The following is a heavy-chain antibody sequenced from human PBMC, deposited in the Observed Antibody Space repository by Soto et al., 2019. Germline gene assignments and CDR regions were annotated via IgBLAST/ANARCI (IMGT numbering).Heavy chain of an antibody. CDR1: GGSLNNFY. CDR2: IHASGNT. J-gene: IGHJ5*02. CDR3: ARSSHKESWFDP. Sequence: PSETLSLTCSVSGGSLNNFYLNWIRQTAGKGLEWIGRIHASGNTNYNPSLKSRATLSVDTSKNQFSLKVRSVTAADTAVYYCARSSHKESWFDPWGQGTLVTVYS. V-gene: IGHV4-4*07. D-gene: IGHD6-19*01.